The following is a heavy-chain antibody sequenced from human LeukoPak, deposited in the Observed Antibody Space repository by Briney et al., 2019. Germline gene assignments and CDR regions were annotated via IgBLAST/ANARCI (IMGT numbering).Heavy chain of an antibody. CDR3: AKSGYNRFDY. Sequence: GGTLRLSCAASRFTLSSSAMSWVPQAPGQGLEWVSNISGSGSGGSTYYADSVKGRFTISRDNSKNTLYLQMNSLRAEDTAVYYCAKSGYNRFDYWGQGTLVTVSS. V-gene: IGHV3-23*01. CDR2: ISGSGSGGST. D-gene: IGHD5-24*01. CDR1: RFTLSSSA. J-gene: IGHJ4*02.